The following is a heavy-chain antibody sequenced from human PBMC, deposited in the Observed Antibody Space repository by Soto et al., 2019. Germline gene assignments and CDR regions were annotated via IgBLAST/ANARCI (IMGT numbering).Heavy chain of an antibody. CDR3: ARLASSGHTYRTNWFDP. Sequence: AASVKVSCKASGYTFTSYGISWVRQAPGQGLEWMGWISAYNGNTNYAQKLQGRVTMTTDTSTSTAYMELRSLRSDDTAVYYCARLASSGHTYRTNWFDPWGQGTLVTVSS. CDR2: ISAYNGNT. J-gene: IGHJ5*02. D-gene: IGHD6-19*01. V-gene: IGHV1-18*01. CDR1: GYTFTSYG.